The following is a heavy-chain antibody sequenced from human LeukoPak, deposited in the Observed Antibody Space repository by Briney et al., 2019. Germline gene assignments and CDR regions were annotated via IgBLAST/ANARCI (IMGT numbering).Heavy chain of an antibody. V-gene: IGHV4-59*01. D-gene: IGHD6-19*01. CDR3: ARGGAWSDY. CDR2: IYFTGST. Sequence: PSETLSLTCTVSGGSITGYYWTWIRQPPGKGLEWIGYIYFTGSTNYNPSLRSRVTISVDTSKNQFSLNLNSVTAADTAVYFCARGGAWSDYWGQGALVTVSS. CDR1: GGSITGYY. J-gene: IGHJ4*02.